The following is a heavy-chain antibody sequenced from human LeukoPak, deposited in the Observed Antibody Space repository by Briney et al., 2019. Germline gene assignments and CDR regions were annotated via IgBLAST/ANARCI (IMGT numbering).Heavy chain of an antibody. CDR1: GYTFTSYG. D-gene: IGHD2-2*01. J-gene: IGHJ4*02. CDR3: ARVLYCSSTSCYEAYFDY. Sequence: ASVKVSCKASGYTFTSYGISWVRQAPGQGLEWMGWISAYSGNTNYAQKLQGRVTMTTDTSTSTAYMELRSLRSDDTAVYYCARVLYCSSTSCYEAYFDYWGQGTLVTVSS. V-gene: IGHV1-18*01. CDR2: ISAYSGNT.